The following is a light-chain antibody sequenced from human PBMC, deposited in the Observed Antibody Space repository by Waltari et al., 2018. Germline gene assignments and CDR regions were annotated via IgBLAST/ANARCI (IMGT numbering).Light chain of an antibody. CDR3: QQYYSTGT. CDR1: QVILGY. CDR2: WAS. J-gene: IGKJ3*01. V-gene: IGKV1-27*01. Sequence: TQLTQSPSSLAASVGDRVTISCRTSQVILGYLAWYQQKPGKAPKLLIYWASTRESGVPDRFSGSGSGTDFTLTISSLQAEDVAVYYCQQYYSTGTFGPGTKVDIK.